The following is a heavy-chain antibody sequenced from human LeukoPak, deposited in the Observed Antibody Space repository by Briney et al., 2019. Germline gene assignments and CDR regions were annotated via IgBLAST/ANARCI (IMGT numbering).Heavy chain of an antibody. J-gene: IGHJ4*02. CDR3: HKSLMADGGPFGN. CDR2: IYHSGST. CDR1: GHSITSGYY. Sequence: PSETLSLTCAVSGHSITSGYYWGWIRQPPGKGLEWIGSIYHSGSTPYNPSLKSRVTISLDTSKNQFSLKLSSVTAADTAVYYCHKSLMADGGPFGNWGQGTLVTVSS. D-gene: IGHD2/OR15-2a*01. V-gene: IGHV4-38-2*01.